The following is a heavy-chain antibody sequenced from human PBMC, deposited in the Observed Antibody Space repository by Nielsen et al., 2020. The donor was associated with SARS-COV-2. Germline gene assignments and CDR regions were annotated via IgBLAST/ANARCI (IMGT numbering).Heavy chain of an antibody. V-gene: IGHV3-30-3*01. CDR3: ALLTAQTVGAQHFDH. CDR1: GFTFSSYA. CDR2: ISYDGSNK. D-gene: IGHD3-9*01. Sequence: GGSLRLSCAASGFTFSSYAMHWVRQAPGKGLEWVAVISYDGSNKYYADSVKGRFTISRDNSKNTLYLQMNSLRAEDTAVYYCALLTAQTVGAQHFDHWGQGTLVTVSS. J-gene: IGHJ4*02.